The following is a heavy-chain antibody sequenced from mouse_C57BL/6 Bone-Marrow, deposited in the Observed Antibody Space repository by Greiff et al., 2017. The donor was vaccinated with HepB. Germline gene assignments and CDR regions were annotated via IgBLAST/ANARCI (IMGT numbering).Heavy chain of an antibody. D-gene: IGHD1-1*01. CDR1: GYTFTSYW. J-gene: IGHJ3*01. V-gene: IGHV1-55*01. CDR2: IYPGSGST. Sequence: QVQLQQSGAELVKPGASVKMSCKASGYTFTSYWITWVKQRSGQGLEWIGDIYPGSGSTNYNEKFKSKATLTVDTSSSTAYMQLSSLTSEDSAVYYCARNYYGSSPFAYWGQGTLVTVSA. CDR3: ARNYYGSSPFAY.